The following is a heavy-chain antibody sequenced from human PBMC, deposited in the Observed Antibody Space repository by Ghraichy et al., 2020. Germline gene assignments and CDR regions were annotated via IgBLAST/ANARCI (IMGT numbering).Heavy chain of an antibody. CDR3: AKWVNSFVYYGMDV. Sequence: GGSLRLSCAASGFTFSSYAMSWVRQAPGKGLEWVSAISGSGGSTYYADSVKGRFTISRDNSKNTLYLQMNSLRAEDTAVYYCAKWVNSFVYYGMDVWGQGTTVTVSS. D-gene: IGHD2-21*01. CDR2: ISGSGGST. V-gene: IGHV3-23*01. J-gene: IGHJ6*02. CDR1: GFTFSSYA.